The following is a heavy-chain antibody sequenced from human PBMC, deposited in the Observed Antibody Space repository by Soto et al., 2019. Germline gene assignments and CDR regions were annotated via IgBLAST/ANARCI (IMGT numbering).Heavy chain of an antibody. J-gene: IGHJ4*02. D-gene: IGHD5-18*01. CDR2: VTGSRGDT. CDR3: ATGGPRYSFGPDY. V-gene: IGHV3-23*01. Sequence: PGGSLRLSCAGSGFTFNNYAMSWVRQAPGKGLEWVSAVTGSRGDTYYAESVRGRFTISTDNSKNTLYLQMNSLSAEDTAIYYCATGGPRYSFGPDYWGPGSLVTVSS. CDR1: GFTFNNYA.